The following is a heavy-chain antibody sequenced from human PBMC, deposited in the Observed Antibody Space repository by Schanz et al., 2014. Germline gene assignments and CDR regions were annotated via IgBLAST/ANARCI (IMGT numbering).Heavy chain of an antibody. CDR3: ARDLEGYDGGGGGFDP. CDR2: IWYDGSNK. CDR1: GFIFSSYG. J-gene: IGHJ5*02. D-gene: IGHD2-21*01. V-gene: IGHV3-33*01. Sequence: QVQLVESGGGVVQPGRSLRLSCAASGFIFSSYGLHWVRQAPGKGLEWVAFIWYDGSNKYYADSVKGRFTISRDNSENTLYLQMNSLRAEDTAVYYCARDLEGYDGGGGGFDPWGQGTLVTVSS.